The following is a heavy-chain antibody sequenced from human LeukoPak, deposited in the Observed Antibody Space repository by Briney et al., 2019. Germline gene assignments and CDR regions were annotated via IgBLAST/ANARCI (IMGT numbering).Heavy chain of an antibody. CDR2: ISGGGGSS. V-gene: IGHV3-23*01. Sequence: PGGSLRLSCAASGFTFNNYAMSWVRQAPGKGLEWVSVISGGGGSSYYADSVEGRFTISRDNSKNTLYLQMNSLRAEDTAVYYCAKDVQYSSGWHYFDYWGQGTLVTVSS. CDR3: AKDVQYSSGWHYFDY. D-gene: IGHD6-19*01. J-gene: IGHJ4*02. CDR1: GFTFNNYA.